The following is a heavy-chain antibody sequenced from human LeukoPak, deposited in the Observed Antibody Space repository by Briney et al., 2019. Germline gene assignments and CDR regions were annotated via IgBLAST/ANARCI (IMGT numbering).Heavy chain of an antibody. CDR3: ARGSDTAMADI. J-gene: IGHJ3*02. CDR1: GFTFSSYS. D-gene: IGHD5-18*01. CDR2: ISSSSSYI. V-gene: IGHV3-21*01. Sequence: GGSLRLSRAASGFTFSSYSMNWVRQAPGKGLEWVSSISSSSSYIYYADSVKGRFTISRDNAKNSLYLQMNSLRAEDTAVYYCARGSDTAMADIWGQGTMVTVSS.